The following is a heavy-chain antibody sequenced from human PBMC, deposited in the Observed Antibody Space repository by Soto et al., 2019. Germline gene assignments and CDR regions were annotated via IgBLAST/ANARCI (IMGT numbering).Heavy chain of an antibody. V-gene: IGHV3-30-3*01. CDR2: MSYDGSNK. J-gene: IGHJ4*02. D-gene: IGHD1-26*01. CDR1: GFTFSSYA. CDR3: AIVWEAY. Sequence: QVQLVESGGGVVQPGRSLRLSCAASGFTFSSYAMHWVRQAPGKGLEWMAVMSYDGSNKYYADSVKVRFTISRDNSKNTLYLQINRLRPEDTSLYYCAIVWEAYWCQGSLVVVAS.